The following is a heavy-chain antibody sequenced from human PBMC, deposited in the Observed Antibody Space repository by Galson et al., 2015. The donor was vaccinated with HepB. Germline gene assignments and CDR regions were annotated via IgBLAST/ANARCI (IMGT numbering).Heavy chain of an antibody. V-gene: IGHV3-11*01. J-gene: IGHJ4*02. CDR1: GFTFSDYY. Sequence: SLRLSCAVSGFTFSDYYMSWIRQAPGRGLEWLSFISSSSNIIYYADSVKGRFSISRNNAKNSLYLQLNSLRAEDTAVYFCARELLTTDNSGYYWDSWGQGTQVTVSS. CDR2: ISSSSNII. CDR3: ARELLTTDNSGYYWDS. D-gene: IGHD3-22*01.